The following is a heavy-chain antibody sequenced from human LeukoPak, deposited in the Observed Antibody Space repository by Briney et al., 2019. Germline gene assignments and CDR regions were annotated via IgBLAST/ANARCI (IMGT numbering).Heavy chain of an antibody. D-gene: IGHD3-10*01. CDR3: ARGADTMIRGVLF. CDR1: GFTFSSYG. J-gene: IGHJ4*02. Sequence: TGGSLRLSCAASGFTFSSYGMHWVRQAPGKGLEWVSSISSSSNYIYYADSMKGRFTISRDNANNSLYLQMNSLRAEDTAVYYCARGADTMIRGVLFWGQGTLVTVSS. V-gene: IGHV3-21*01. CDR2: ISSSSNYI.